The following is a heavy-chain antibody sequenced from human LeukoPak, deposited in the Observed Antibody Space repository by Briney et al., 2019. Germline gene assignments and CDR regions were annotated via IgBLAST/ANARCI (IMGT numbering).Heavy chain of an antibody. CDR1: GGSISSYY. J-gene: IGHJ4*02. D-gene: IGHD3-16*01. V-gene: IGHV4-59*01. CDR3: ARGGVSVDY. Sequence: KPSETLSLTCTVSGGSISSYYWSWIRQPPGKGLEWIGYIYYSGSTNYNPSLKSRVTISVDTSKNQFSLKLSSVTVADTAVYYCARGGVSVDYWGQGTLVTVSS. CDR2: IYYSGST.